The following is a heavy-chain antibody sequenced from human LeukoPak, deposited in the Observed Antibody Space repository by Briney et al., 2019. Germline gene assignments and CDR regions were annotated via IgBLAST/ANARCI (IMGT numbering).Heavy chain of an antibody. Sequence: SGPALVKPTQTLTLTCTFSGFSLTTSGMCVSWIRQPPGKALEWIGYIYYSGSTNYNPSLKSRVTISVDTSKNQFSLKLSSVTAADTAVYYCARVGSYRWTFDIWGQGTMVTVSS. D-gene: IGHD1-26*01. CDR2: IYYSGST. CDR3: ARVGSYRWTFDI. CDR1: GFSLTTSGMC. V-gene: IGHV4-61*08. J-gene: IGHJ3*02.